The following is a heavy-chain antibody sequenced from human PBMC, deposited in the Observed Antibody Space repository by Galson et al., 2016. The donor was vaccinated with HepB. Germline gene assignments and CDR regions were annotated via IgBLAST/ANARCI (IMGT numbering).Heavy chain of an antibody. CDR2: ISGSGGST. CDR1: GFTFSSYA. J-gene: IGHJ5*02. CDR3: AKAADYYDSSGYYYLNWFDP. D-gene: IGHD3-22*01. V-gene: IGHV3-23*01. Sequence: SLRLSCAASGFTFSSYAMSWVRHAPGKGLEWVSAISGSGGSTYYADSVKGRFTISRDNSKNTLYLQMNSLRAEDTAVYYCAKAADYYDSSGYYYLNWFDPWGQGTLVTVSS.